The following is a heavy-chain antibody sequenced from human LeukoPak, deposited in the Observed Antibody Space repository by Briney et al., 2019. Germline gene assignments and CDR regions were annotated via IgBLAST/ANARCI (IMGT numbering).Heavy chain of an antibody. V-gene: IGHV4-34*01. D-gene: IGHD2-8*02. Sequence: PETLSLTCAVYGGSFSGYYWSWIRQPPGKGLEWIGEINHSGSTNYNPSLKSRVTISVDTSKNQFSLQLSSVTAADTAVYYCARTWYYFDYWGQGTLVTVSS. CDR2: INHSGST. CDR1: GGSFSGYY. CDR3: ARTWYYFDY. J-gene: IGHJ4*02.